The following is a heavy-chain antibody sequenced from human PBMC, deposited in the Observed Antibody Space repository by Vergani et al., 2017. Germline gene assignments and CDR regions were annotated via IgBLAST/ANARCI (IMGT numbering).Heavy chain of an antibody. V-gene: IGHV3-30*02. J-gene: IGHJ4*02. CDR1: GCPFSTYG. CDR2: IRYDGSNK. CDR3: ARDTGTGSRYFDY. Sequence: QVQLVESGGGVVQPGGSLRLSCGASGCPFSTYGMHWVRQAPGKGLEWVTFIRYDGSNKYYADSVKGRFTISRDNSKNTLFLQLNSLGPEDTAVYYCARDTGTGSRYFDYWGQGTLVTVSS. D-gene: IGHD3/OR15-3a*01.